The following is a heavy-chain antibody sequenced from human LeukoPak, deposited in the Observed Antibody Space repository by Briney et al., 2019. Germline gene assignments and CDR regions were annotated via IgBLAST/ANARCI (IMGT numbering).Heavy chain of an antibody. J-gene: IGHJ4*02. V-gene: IGHV4-4*07. CDR2: IFTTGGA. Sequence: PSETLSLTCTVSGGSIGTYYWSWIRQPAGKGLEWIGRIFTTGGANYNPSLKSRVTMSLDTSKNLFYLKLNSVTAADTAVYYCVRDGPSWGLLWGQGALSPSPQ. D-gene: IGHD7-27*01. CDR1: GGSIGTYY. CDR3: VRDGPSWGLL.